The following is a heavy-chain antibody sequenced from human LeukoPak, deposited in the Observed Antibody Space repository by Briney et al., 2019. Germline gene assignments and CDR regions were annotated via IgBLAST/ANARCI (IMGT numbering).Heavy chain of an antibody. CDR3: ARGYYYDSSGYYYPFDY. J-gene: IGHJ4*02. Sequence: SRVTISVDTSKNQFSLRLSSVTAADTAVYYCARGYYYDSSGYYYPFDYWGQGTLVTVSS. D-gene: IGHD3-22*01. V-gene: IGHV4-39*07.